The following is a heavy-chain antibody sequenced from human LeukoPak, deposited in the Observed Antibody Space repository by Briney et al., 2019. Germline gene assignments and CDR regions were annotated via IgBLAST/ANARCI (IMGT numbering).Heavy chain of an antibody. CDR1: GFTFTSSA. Sequence: GTSVKVSCKASGFTFTSSAMQWVRQARGQRLEWIGWIVVGSGNTNYAQKFQERVTITRDMSTSIAYMELSSLRSEDTAVYYCAAVGDSSGYLPDYWGQGTLVTVSS. V-gene: IGHV1-58*02. CDR2: IVVGSGNT. CDR3: AAVGDSSGYLPDY. D-gene: IGHD3-22*01. J-gene: IGHJ4*02.